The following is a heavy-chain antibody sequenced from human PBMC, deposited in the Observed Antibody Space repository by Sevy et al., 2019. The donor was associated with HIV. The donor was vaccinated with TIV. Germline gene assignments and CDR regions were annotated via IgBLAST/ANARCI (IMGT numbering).Heavy chain of an antibody. V-gene: IGHV3-33*06. CDR2: IWFDGSNK. J-gene: IGHJ6*02. Sequence: GGSLRLSCAASGFTFSTYSMHWVRQAPGKGLEWVALIWFDGSNKYYADSVKGRFTISRDNSKNTLYLQMNSLRAEGTAVYYCAKAVADSNYYYGLDVWGQGTTVTVSS. CDR1: GFTFSTYS. D-gene: IGHD6-19*01. CDR3: AKAVADSNYYYGLDV.